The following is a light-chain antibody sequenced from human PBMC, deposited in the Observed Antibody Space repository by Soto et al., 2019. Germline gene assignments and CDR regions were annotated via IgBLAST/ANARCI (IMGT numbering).Light chain of an antibody. CDR2: AAS. V-gene: IGKV1-39*01. Sequence: DIQMTQSPSSLSASVGDRVTITCRASQSISSYLNWYQQKPGKAPKLLIYAASGLQSGVPSRFSGSGSVTDFTLTISSLQPEDFATYYCQQSYSTLITFGPGTKVDIK. CDR3: QQSYSTLIT. J-gene: IGKJ3*01. CDR1: QSISSY.